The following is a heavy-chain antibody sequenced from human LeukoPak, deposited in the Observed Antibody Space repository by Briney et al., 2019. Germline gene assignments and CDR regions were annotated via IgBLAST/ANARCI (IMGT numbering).Heavy chain of an antibody. D-gene: IGHD3-10*01. Sequence: SETLSLTCTVSGDSFSNTNYYWDWIRQPPGKGLEWIGAIHCDGRTYYNPSLKSRVTISGDTSENQFSLKLSSVTAADTAIYYCARCPDYYGSGSYNHWGQGTLVTVSS. V-gene: IGHV4-39*01. CDR2: IHCDGRT. CDR1: GDSFSNTNYY. CDR3: ARCPDYYGSGSYNH. J-gene: IGHJ5*02.